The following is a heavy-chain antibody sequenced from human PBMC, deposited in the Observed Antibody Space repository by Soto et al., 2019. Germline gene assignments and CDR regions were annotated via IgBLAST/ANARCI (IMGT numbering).Heavy chain of an antibody. CDR2: IYYSGST. D-gene: IGHD3-9*01. V-gene: IGHV4-59*08. J-gene: IGHJ6*03. Sequence: NPSETLSLTCTVSGGSISSYYWSWIRQPPGKGLEWIGYIYYSGSTNYNPSLKSRVTISVDTSKNQFSLKLSSVTAADTAVYYCARVLRYFDWLLQGSAPPYMDVWGKGTTVTVSS. CDR1: GGSISSYY. CDR3: ARVLRYFDWLLQGSAPPYMDV.